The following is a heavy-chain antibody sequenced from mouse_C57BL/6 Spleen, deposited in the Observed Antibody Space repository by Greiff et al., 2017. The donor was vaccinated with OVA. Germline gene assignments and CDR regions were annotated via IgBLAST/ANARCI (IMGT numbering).Heavy chain of an antibody. V-gene: IGHV1-64*01. CDR3: ARGAYSNYYFDY. CDR2: IHPTSGST. CDR1: GYTFTSYW. Sequence: QVQLQQPGAELVKPGASVKLSCKASGYTFTSYWMHWVKQRPGQGLEWIGMIHPTSGSTNYNEKFKSKATLTVDKSSSTAYMQLSSLTSEDSAVYYCARGAYSNYYFDYWGKGTTLTVAS. J-gene: IGHJ2*01. D-gene: IGHD2-5*01.